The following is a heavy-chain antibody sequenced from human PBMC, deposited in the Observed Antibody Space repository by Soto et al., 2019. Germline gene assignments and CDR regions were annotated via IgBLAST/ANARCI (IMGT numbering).Heavy chain of an antibody. D-gene: IGHD3-22*01. Sequence: SVNGSVKASGYTFKSDVISWVRQAPGQVLDCMGGIIPMHGTAYYAQKFKGRVTITADESTNTAYMELSSLRSEDTAVYYCARTYYYDSSVSKYYFKQWGQGTRVTVSS. V-gene: IGHV1-69*13. CDR3: ARTYYYDSSVSKYYFKQ. J-gene: IGHJ4*02. CDR1: GYTFKSDV. CDR2: IIPMHGTA.